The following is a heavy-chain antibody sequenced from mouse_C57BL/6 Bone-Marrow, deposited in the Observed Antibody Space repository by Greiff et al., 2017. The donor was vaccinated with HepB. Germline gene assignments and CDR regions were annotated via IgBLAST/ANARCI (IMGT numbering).Heavy chain of an antibody. CDR3: TPQPTVVAMYFDY. Sequence: EVQLQQSGAELVRPGASVKLSCTASGFNIKDDYMHWVKQRPEQGLEWIGWIDPENGDTEYASKFQGKATITADTSSNTAYLQLSSLTSEDTAVYYCTPQPTVVAMYFDYWGQGTTLTVSS. D-gene: IGHD1-1*01. J-gene: IGHJ2*01. V-gene: IGHV14-4*01. CDR1: GFNIKDDY. CDR2: IDPENGDT.